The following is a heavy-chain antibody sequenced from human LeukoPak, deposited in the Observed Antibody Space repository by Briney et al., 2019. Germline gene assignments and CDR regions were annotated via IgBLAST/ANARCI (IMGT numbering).Heavy chain of an antibody. D-gene: IGHD3-9*01. Sequence: SETLSLTCTVSGGSISSYYWGWIRQPPGKGLEWIGSIYYSGSTYYNPSLKSRVTISVDTSKNQFSLKLSSVTAADTAVYYCARARRGPISTTSYYFDYWGQGTLVTVSS. CDR1: GGSISSYY. CDR3: ARARRGPISTTSYYFDY. J-gene: IGHJ4*02. CDR2: IYYSGST. V-gene: IGHV4-39*07.